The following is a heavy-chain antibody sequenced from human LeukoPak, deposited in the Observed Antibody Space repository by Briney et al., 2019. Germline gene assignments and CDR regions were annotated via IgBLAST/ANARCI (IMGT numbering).Heavy chain of an antibody. CDR2: IYYSGST. J-gene: IGHJ4*02. D-gene: IGHD2-8*01. V-gene: IGHV4-59*08. CDR1: GGSISSYY. Sequence: SETLSLTCTVSGGSISSYYWSWIRQPPGKGLEWIGYIYYSGSTNYNPSLKSRVTISVDTSKNQFSLKLSSVTAADTAVYYCARLYEGFFDYWGQGTLVTVSS. CDR3: ARLYEGFFDY.